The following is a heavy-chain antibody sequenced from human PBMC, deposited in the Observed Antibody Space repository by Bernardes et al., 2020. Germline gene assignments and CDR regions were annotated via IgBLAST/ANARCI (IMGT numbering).Heavy chain of an antibody. D-gene: IGHD2-8*01. V-gene: IGHV3-11*01. CDR2: ISASGRSI. Sequence: GSLRLSCAASGFTFSDHYMSWIRQAPGKGLEWISYISASGRSIWYADSVKGRFTISRDNAKNSLYLQMDSLRAEDTAVYYCVMSLLRGYFDYWGQGTLGTVSS. J-gene: IGHJ4*02. CDR3: VMSLLRGYFDY. CDR1: GFTFSDHY.